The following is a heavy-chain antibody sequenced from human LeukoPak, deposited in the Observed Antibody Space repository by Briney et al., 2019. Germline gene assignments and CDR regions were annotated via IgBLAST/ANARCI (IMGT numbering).Heavy chain of an antibody. CDR3: AKIVGASNGYFDY. D-gene: IGHD1-26*01. CDR2: INPSIGTT. Sequence: ASVKVSCKASGYTFTNYYIHWVRQAPEQGLEWMGIINPSIGTTGYAQKFQGRVTMTRDTSTSTVYMELSSLRSEDTAVYYCAKIVGASNGYFDYWGQGTLVTVSS. V-gene: IGHV1-46*01. J-gene: IGHJ4*02. CDR1: GYTFTNYY.